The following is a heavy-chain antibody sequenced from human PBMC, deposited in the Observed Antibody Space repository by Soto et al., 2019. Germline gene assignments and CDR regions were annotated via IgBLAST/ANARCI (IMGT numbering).Heavy chain of an antibody. J-gene: IGHJ4*02. Sequence: LRLSCAASGFTFSSYGMHWVRQAPGKGLEWVAVISYDGSNKYYADSVKGRFTISRDNSKNTLYLQMNSLRAEDTAVYYCAKDVDTAMALGFDYWGQGTLVTVSS. V-gene: IGHV3-30*18. D-gene: IGHD5-18*01. CDR1: GFTFSSYG. CDR2: ISYDGSNK. CDR3: AKDVDTAMALGFDY.